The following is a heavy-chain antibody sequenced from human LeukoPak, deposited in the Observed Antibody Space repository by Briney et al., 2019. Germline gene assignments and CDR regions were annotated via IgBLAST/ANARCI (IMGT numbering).Heavy chain of an antibody. Sequence: ASVKVSCKASGYTFTSYYMHWVRQAPGQGLEWMGRIIPIFGTANYAQKFQGRVTITTDESTSTAYMELSSLRSENTAVYYCAGPNYYDSSGYPQTEYFQHWGQGTLVTVSS. D-gene: IGHD3-22*01. J-gene: IGHJ1*01. V-gene: IGHV1-69*05. CDR1: GYTFTSYY. CDR3: AGPNYYDSSGYPQTEYFQH. CDR2: IIPIFGTA.